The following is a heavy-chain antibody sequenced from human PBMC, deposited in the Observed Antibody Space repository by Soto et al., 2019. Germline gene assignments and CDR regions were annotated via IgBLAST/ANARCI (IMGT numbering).Heavy chain of an antibody. Sequence: QITLKESGPTLVKPTQTLTLTCTFSGFSLSTSGVGVGWIRQPPGKALEWLALIYWDDDKRYSPSLKSRLTITKDTSKNQVVLTMTNMDPVDTATYYCARLHSSGWGNWFDPWGQGTLVTVSS. V-gene: IGHV2-5*02. J-gene: IGHJ5*02. CDR2: IYWDDDK. CDR1: GFSLSTSGVG. CDR3: ARLHSSGWGNWFDP. D-gene: IGHD6-19*01.